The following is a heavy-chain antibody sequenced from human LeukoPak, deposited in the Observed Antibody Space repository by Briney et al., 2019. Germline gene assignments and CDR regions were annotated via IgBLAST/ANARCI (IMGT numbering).Heavy chain of an antibody. V-gene: IGHV4-59*01. CDR3: ARRPRNDILTGTPFDY. Sequence: SETLSLTCTVSGVSISSYYWSWIRQPPGKGLEWIGYIYYSGSTDSNPSLKSRVTISVDTSKNQFSLKLRSVTAADTAVYYCARRPRNDILTGTPFDYWGQGILVTVSS. J-gene: IGHJ4*02. CDR1: GVSISSYY. D-gene: IGHD3-9*01. CDR2: IYYSGST.